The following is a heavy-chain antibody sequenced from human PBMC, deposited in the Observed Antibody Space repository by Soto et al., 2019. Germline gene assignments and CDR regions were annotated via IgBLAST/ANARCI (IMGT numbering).Heavy chain of an antibody. CDR1: GFTFSSYA. V-gene: IGHV3-30-3*01. Sequence: QVQLVESGGGVVQPGRSLRLSCAASGFTFSSYAMHWVRQAPGKGLEWVAVRSYDGSNKYYADSEKGRFTISRDNSKNTLYLQMNSLRAEDTAVYYCARDPPRVEIATICDFDYWGQGTLVTVSS. CDR3: ARDPPRVEIATICDFDY. J-gene: IGHJ4*02. CDR2: RSYDGSNK. D-gene: IGHD1-26*01.